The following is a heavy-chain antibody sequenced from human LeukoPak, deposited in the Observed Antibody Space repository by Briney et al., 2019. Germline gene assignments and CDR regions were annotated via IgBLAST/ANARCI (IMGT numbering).Heavy chain of an antibody. CDR1: GYIFINYW. CDR3: ARQSRDGSKTRGYYFDY. CDR2: IYPADSDT. D-gene: IGHD3-10*01. J-gene: IGHJ4*02. V-gene: IGHV5-51*01. Sequence: PGESLKISCQVSGYIFINYWIGWVRQMPGKGLESMGIIYPADSDTTYSPSFQGQVTISVDKSIGTVYLQWSSLKASDTAMYYCARQSRDGSKTRGYYFDYWGQGTLDTVSS.